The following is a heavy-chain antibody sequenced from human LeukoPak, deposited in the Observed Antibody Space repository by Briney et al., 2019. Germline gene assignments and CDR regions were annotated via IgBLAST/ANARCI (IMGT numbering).Heavy chain of an antibody. J-gene: IGHJ4*02. V-gene: IGHV4-59*08. CDR1: GGSISSYY. CDR3: ARGAPLRNSSGYYRLYYFDY. Sequence: SETLSLICTVSGGSISSYYWSWIRQPPGKGLEWIGYIYYSGSTNYNPSLKSRVTISVDTSKNQFSLKLSSVTAADTAVYYCARGAPLRNSSGYYRLYYFDYWGQGTLVTVSS. CDR2: IYYSGST. D-gene: IGHD3-22*01.